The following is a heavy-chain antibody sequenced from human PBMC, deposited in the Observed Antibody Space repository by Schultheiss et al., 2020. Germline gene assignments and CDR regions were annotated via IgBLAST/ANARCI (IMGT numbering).Heavy chain of an antibody. J-gene: IGHJ5*02. CDR1: GFTFSNAW. D-gene: IGHD6-13*01. Sequence: GGSLRLSCAASGFTFSNAWMNWVRQAPGKGLEWVAVISYDGSNKYYADSVKGRFTISRDNSQNTLHLQMNSLRDEDTAVYYCARDYVELRQQLVRYNWFDPWGQGTLVTVSS. CDR3: ARDYVELRQQLVRYNWFDP. V-gene: IGHV3-30-3*01. CDR2: ISYDGSNK.